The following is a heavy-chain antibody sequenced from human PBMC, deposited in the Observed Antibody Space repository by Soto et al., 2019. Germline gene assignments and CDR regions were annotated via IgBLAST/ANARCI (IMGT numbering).Heavy chain of an antibody. V-gene: IGHV3-23*01. Sequence: EVQLLESGGGLVQPGGSLRLSCAASGFTFSNYAMGWVRQAPGKGLEWVSTISIGGGVTYYADSVKGRVTISRDNSRNTVYLQMNTLRAEDTAVYYCATPSVTTVALYDFWGQGTLVTVSS. CDR1: GFTFSNYA. J-gene: IGHJ4*02. D-gene: IGHD4-17*01. CDR3: ATPSVTTVALYDF. CDR2: ISIGGGVT.